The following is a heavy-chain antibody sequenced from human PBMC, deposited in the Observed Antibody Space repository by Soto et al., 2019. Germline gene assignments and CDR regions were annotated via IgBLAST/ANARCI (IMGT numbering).Heavy chain of an antibody. J-gene: IGHJ4*02. CDR1: GGSISSYY. D-gene: IGHD2-2*01. CDR3: ARADTRAVVYYFDY. Sequence: SETLSLTCTVSGGSISSYYWSWIRQPPGKGLEWIGYIYYSGSTNYNPSLKSRVTISVDTSKNRFSLKLSSVTAADTAVYYCARADTRAVVYYFDYWGQGTLVTVSS. V-gene: IGHV4-59*01. CDR2: IYYSGST.